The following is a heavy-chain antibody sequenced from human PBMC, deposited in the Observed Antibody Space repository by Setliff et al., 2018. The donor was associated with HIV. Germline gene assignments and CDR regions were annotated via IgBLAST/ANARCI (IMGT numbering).Heavy chain of an antibody. CDR2: IYHSGST. CDR1: GYSISSGYY. Sequence: SETLSLTCAVSGYSISSGYYWGWIRQPPGKGLEWIGSIYHSGSTYYNPSLKSRVTISVDMSKNQFSLKLSSVTAADTAVYYCARIYDSSGYYRAPIGWFDPWGQGTLVTVSS. CDR3: ARIYDSSGYYRAPIGWFDP. V-gene: IGHV4-38-2*01. D-gene: IGHD3-22*01. J-gene: IGHJ5*02.